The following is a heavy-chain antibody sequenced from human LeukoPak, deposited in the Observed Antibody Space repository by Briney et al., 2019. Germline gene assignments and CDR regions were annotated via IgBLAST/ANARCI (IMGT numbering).Heavy chain of an antibody. V-gene: IGHV3-30*02. CDR3: ARGSSISAHPPCDY. J-gene: IGHJ4*02. CDR1: GFTFRNYA. D-gene: IGHD6-13*01. Sequence: TGGSLRLSCAASGFTFRNYAISWVRQAPGKGLEWMSFIRYDGNNQYYADSVKGRFTTSRDNAKNTLYLQMSSLRSDDTAVYYCARGSSISAHPPCDYWGQGTLVTVSS. CDR2: IRYDGNNQ.